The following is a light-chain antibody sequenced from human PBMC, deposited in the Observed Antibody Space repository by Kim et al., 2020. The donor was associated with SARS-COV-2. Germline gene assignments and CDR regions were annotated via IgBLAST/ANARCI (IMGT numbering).Light chain of an antibody. CDR3: KQYGSYPWT. CDR2: ETS. Sequence: DIQMTQSPSTLSASLGDRVTITCRASQSIPRWLAWYQQKPGKAPKLLIYETSNLEGGVPSRFSGSGSGTEFTFTISSLQPDDFATYYCKQYGSYPWTFGQGTKVEIK. J-gene: IGKJ1*01. CDR1: QSIPRW. V-gene: IGKV1-5*03.